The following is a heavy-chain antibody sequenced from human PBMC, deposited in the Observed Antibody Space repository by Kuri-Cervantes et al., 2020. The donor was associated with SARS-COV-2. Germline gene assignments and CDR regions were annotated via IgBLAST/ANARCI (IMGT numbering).Heavy chain of an antibody. Sequence: SETLSLTCGVYGGSFSNFLWDWVRQPPGKGLEWIGEINYSGTTNYNPSLKSRVTISVDTYKNLFSLNLTSVTAADTAMYYCARLRRHNDGWFATGYYMDVWGKGTTVTVSS. CDR1: GGSFSNFL. D-gene: IGHD6-19*01. CDR2: INYSGTT. V-gene: IGHV4-34*01. CDR3: ARLRRHNDGWFATGYYMDV. J-gene: IGHJ6*03.